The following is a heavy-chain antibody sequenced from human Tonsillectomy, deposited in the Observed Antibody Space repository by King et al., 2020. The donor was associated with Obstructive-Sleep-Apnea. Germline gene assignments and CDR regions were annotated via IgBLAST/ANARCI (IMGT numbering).Heavy chain of an antibody. D-gene: IGHD3-9*01. CDR1: GFTFDDYA. CDR2: ISWNNGNI. V-gene: IGHV3-9*01. J-gene: IGHJ4*02. Sequence: VQLVESGGGLVQPGRSLRLSCAASGFTFDDYAMHWVRQAPGKGLAWGSGISWNNGNIGYADSVKGLFTVSRDNAKSSLYLQMNSLRVEDTALYYCARGPTYYDILTVFDYWGQGTLVTVSS. CDR3: ARGPTYYDILTVFDY.